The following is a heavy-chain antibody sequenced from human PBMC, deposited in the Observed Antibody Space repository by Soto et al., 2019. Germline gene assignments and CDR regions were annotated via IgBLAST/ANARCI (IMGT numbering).Heavy chain of an antibody. V-gene: IGHV1-69*15. CDR3: AKDGGREGYFGNWFDP. D-gene: IGHD2-15*01. CDR1: GGTFSNYA. J-gene: IGHJ5*02. Sequence: QVQLVQSGAEVKKPGSSVKVSCKASGGTFSNYAITWVRQAPGQGLEWLGRIIPIFGTTDYAQKFQGRVTITADESTTTAYMEMTSLTSDDTAVYYGAKDGGREGYFGNWFDPWGQGTLVTVSS. CDR2: IIPIFGTT.